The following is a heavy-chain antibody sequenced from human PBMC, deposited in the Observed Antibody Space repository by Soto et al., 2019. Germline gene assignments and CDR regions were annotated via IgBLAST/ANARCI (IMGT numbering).Heavy chain of an antibody. D-gene: IGHD3-10*01. Sequence: QVQLVQSGAEVKKPGASVKVSCKASGYTFTSYYMHWVRQAPGQGLEWMGIINPSGGSTSYAQKCKGRVTMTRYTSTTTVAMELSSLRSEDTAVYYCARSYGSGSLGWDYWGQGPLVTVSS. J-gene: IGHJ4*02. CDR1: GYTFTSYY. V-gene: IGHV1-46*01. CDR2: INPSGGST. CDR3: ARSYGSGSLGWDY.